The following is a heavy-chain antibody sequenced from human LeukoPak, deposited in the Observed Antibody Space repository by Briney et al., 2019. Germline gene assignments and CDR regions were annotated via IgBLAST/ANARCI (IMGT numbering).Heavy chain of an antibody. J-gene: IGHJ5*02. D-gene: IGHD3-10*01. CDR1: GYTFTSYG. CDR2: ISAYNGNT. V-gene: IGHV1-18*01. Sequence: ASVKVSCKASGYTFTSYGISWVRQAPGQGLEWMGWISAYNGNTNYAQKFQGRVTMTEDTSTDTAYMELSSLRSEDTAVYYCATASEFTLGSGSYPSWGQGTLVTVSS. CDR3: ATASEFTLGSGSYPS.